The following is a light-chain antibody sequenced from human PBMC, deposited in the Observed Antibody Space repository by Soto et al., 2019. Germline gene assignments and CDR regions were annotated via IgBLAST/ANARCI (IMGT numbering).Light chain of an antibody. CDR2: DGS. J-gene: IGKJ1*01. CDR3: QQRSSWPVT. V-gene: IGKV3-11*01. CDR1: QSVSTY. Sequence: EIVLTQSPATLSLSPGERATLSCRASQSVSTYLAWYQQKPGQAPRLHIYDGSSRATGIPARFSGSGSGTEFTLNISSLEPEDFAVYYCQQRSSWPVTFGQGNRVEIK.